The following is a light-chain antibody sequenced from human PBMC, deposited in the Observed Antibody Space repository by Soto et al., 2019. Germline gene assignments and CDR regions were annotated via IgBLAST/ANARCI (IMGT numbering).Light chain of an antibody. Sequence: DIVMTQSPLALPVTPGEPASISCRSSQSHLHSNGYNYLDWYLQKPGQSPQLLIYLGSNRASGVPDRFSGSGSGTDFTLKISRVEAEDVGVYYCMQALQTPFTFGRGTKVEI. CDR3: MQALQTPFT. CDR2: LGS. V-gene: IGKV2-28*01. CDR1: QSHLHSNGYNY. J-gene: IGKJ2*01.